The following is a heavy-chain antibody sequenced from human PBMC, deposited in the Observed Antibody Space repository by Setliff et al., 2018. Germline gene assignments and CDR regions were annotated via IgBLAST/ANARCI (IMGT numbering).Heavy chain of an antibody. CDR3: ARMHIVVVVAARKDSGPFDY. CDR2: ISPYNGDT. J-gene: IGHJ4*02. D-gene: IGHD2-15*01. V-gene: IGHV1-18*01. CDR1: GFGFTSYG. Sequence: ASVKVSCKASGFGFTSYGISWVRQAPGQGLEWMGWISPYNGDTGYTQKFQDRVTMTTDISTSTAFMELRSLTSEDTAVYYCARMHIVVVVAARKDSGPFDYWGQGTLVTVSS.